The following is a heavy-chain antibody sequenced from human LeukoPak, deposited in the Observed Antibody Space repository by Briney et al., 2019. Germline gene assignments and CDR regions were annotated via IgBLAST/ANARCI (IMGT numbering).Heavy chain of an antibody. CDR3: ARDRCGDYSVGHAFDI. V-gene: IGHV1-2*02. J-gene: IGHJ3*02. CDR2: INPNSGGT. D-gene: IGHD4-17*01. CDR1: GYTFTGYY. Sequence: GASVKVSCKASGYTFTGYYMHWVRQAPGQGLEWMGWINPNSGGTNYAQKFQGRVTMTRDTSISTAYMELSRLRSDDTAVYYCARDRCGDYSVGHAFDIWGQGTMVTASS.